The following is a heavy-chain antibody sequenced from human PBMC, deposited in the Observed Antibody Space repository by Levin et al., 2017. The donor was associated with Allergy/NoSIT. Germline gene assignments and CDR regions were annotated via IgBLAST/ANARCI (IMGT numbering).Heavy chain of an antibody. CDR1: GFTFSSYA. J-gene: IGHJ5*02. CDR2: ISGSGGST. Sequence: GESLKISCAASGFTFSSYAMSWVRQAPGKGLEWVSAISGSGGSTYYADSVKGRFTISRDNSKNTLYLQMNSLRAEDTAVYYCAKVGAITMIVVYWFDPWGQGTLVTVSS. D-gene: IGHD3-22*01. CDR3: AKVGAITMIVVYWFDP. V-gene: IGHV3-23*01.